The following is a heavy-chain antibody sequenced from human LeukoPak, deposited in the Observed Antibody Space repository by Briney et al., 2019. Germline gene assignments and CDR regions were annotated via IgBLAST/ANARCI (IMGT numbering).Heavy chain of an antibody. V-gene: IGHV3-30*02. CDR2: IRYDGSNK. Sequence: GGSLRLSCAASGFTFSNYSMNWVRQAPGKGLEWVAFIRYDGSNKYYADSVKGRFTISRDNAKNSLYLQMNSLRAEDTALYYCAKVRSSSWSEEPGDYWGQGTLVTVSS. J-gene: IGHJ4*02. CDR3: AKVRSSSWSEEPGDY. D-gene: IGHD6-13*01. CDR1: GFTFSNYS.